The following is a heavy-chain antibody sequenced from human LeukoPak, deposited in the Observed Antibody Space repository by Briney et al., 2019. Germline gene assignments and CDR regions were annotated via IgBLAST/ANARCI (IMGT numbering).Heavy chain of an antibody. CDR3: ARELGINAFDV. Sequence: ASVKVSCKXSGYTLTDNHLYWVRQAPGQGLEWMGWIDPNSGVTNFAQNFQGRLTMTTDTSINTAYMELSRLTSDDTTVYYCARELGINAFDVWGQGALVTVSS. CDR2: IDPNSGVT. J-gene: IGHJ3*01. D-gene: IGHD1-26*01. CDR1: GYTLTDNH. V-gene: IGHV1-2*02.